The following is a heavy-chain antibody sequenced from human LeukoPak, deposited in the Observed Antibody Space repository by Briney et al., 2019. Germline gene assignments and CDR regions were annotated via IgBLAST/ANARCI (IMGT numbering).Heavy chain of an antibody. D-gene: IGHD3-10*01. CDR2: ISRSGSTK. CDR3: AKDRASWFGEFQGFVFEY. Sequence: GGSLRLSCAASGFTFSDYNMRWIRQAPGKGLEWVSSISRSGSTKYYADSVKGRFTISRDNAKNSLFLQMNSLRAEDTAVYYCAKDRASWFGEFQGFVFEYWGQGTLVTVSS. V-gene: IGHV3-11*01. CDR1: GFTFSDYN. J-gene: IGHJ4*02.